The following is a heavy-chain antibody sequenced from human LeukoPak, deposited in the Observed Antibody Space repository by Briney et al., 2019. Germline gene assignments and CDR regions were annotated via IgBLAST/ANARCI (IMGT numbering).Heavy chain of an antibody. J-gene: IGHJ5*02. CDR3: ARVPLATRITMVRGVISWFDP. V-gene: IGHV3-21*01. CDR1: GFTFGKFD. D-gene: IGHD3-10*01. CDR2: ISSSSSYI. Sequence: GGSLRLSCVGSGFTFGKFDMKWVRQAPGKGLEWVSSISSSSSYIYYADSVKGRFTISRDNAKNSLYLQMNSLRAEDTAVYYCARVPLATRITMVRGVISWFDPWGQGTLVTVSS.